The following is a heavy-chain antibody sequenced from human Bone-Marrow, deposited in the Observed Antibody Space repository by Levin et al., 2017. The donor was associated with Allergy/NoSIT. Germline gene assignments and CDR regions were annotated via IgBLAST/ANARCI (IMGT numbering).Heavy chain of an antibody. CDR1: GYTFTSYG. Sequence: ASVKVSCKASGYTFTSYGISWVRQAPGQGLEWMGWISAYNGNTNYAQKLQGRVTMTTDTSTSTAYMELRSLRSDDTAVYYCARDRWSSSWYGGGMDVWGQGTTVTVSS. D-gene: IGHD6-13*01. J-gene: IGHJ6*02. CDR2: ISAYNGNT. CDR3: ARDRWSSSWYGGGMDV. V-gene: IGHV1-18*01.